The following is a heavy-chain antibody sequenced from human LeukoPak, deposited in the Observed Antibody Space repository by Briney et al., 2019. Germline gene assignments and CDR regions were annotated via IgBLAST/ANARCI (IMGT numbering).Heavy chain of an antibody. CDR1: GYTFTSYY. CDR2: INPSGGST. Sequence: GASVKVSCKAPGYTFTSYYMHWVRQAPGQGLEWMGIINPSGGSTSYAQKFQGRVTMTRDMSTSTVYMELSSLRSEDTAVYYCAREGITKVRGVIPGYMDVWGKGTTVTVSS. V-gene: IGHV1-46*01. J-gene: IGHJ6*03. CDR3: AREGITKVRGVIPGYMDV. D-gene: IGHD3-10*01.